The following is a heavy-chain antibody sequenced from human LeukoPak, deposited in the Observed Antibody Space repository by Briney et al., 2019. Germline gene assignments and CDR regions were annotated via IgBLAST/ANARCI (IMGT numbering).Heavy chain of an antibody. Sequence: GGSLRLSCAASGFTFSSYAMSWVRQAPGKGLEWVSAISGSGGSTYYADSVKGRFTISRDNSKNTLYLQMNSLRAEDTAVYCCAREGGSGWYYFDYWGQGTLVTVSS. CDR3: AREGGSGWYYFDY. CDR2: ISGSGGST. J-gene: IGHJ4*02. D-gene: IGHD6-19*01. V-gene: IGHV3-23*01. CDR1: GFTFSSYA.